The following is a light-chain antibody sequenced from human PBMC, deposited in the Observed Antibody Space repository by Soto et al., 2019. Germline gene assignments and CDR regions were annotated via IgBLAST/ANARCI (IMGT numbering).Light chain of an antibody. CDR2: WAS. J-gene: IGKJ1*01. V-gene: IGKV4-1*01. CDR1: QSVLYSSNNKNY. Sequence: DIVMTQSPDSLAVSLGERATINCKSSQSVLYSSNNKNYLAWYQQKPGQPPKLLIYWASTRESGVPERFSGSGSGTDFTLTISSLQAEDVAVYYCQQDYSTPSWTFGQGTKVEIK. CDR3: QQDYSTPSWT.